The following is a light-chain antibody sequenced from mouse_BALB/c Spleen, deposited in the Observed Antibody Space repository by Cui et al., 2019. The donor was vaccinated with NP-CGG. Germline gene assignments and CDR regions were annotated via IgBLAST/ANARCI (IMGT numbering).Light chain of an antibody. J-gene: IGLJ1*01. Sequence: QAVVTQESALTTSPGETVTLTCRSSTGAVTTGNYANWVQERPDHLFTGLIGGTNNRAPGVPARFSGSLLGDKAALTITGAQTEDESKYFCALWYSNHWVFGGGTKLTVL. V-gene: IGLV1*01. CDR1: TGAVTTGNY. CDR3: ALWYSNHWV. CDR2: GTN.